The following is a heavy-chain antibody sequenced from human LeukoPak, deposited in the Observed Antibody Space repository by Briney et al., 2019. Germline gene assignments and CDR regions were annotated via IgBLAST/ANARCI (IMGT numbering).Heavy chain of an antibody. V-gene: IGHV4-34*01. J-gene: IGHJ4*02. CDR1: GGSFSSYY. Sequence: SETLSLTCVVYGGSFSSYYWSWIRQPPGKGLEWIGEINHSGSTNYNPSLKSRVTISVDTSKNQFSLKLSSVTAADTAVYYCARFARSGYRSDYWGQGTLVTVSS. CDR3: ARFARSGYRSDY. D-gene: IGHD3-3*01. CDR2: INHSGST.